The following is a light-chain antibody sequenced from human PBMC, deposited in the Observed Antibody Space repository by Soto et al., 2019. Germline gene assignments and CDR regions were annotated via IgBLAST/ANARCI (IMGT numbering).Light chain of an antibody. CDR3: QQYQKIPWT. V-gene: IGKV1-5*03. CDR2: RAS. CDR1: QSISTW. Sequence: DIQMTQSPSTLSASVGDRVTITCRASQSISTWLACYQQKPGLAPKLRIYRASRLESGVPSTFSASGSEKEFTLTVTSLQPDDFATYYCQQYQKIPWTFGQGTKVDIK. J-gene: IGKJ1*01.